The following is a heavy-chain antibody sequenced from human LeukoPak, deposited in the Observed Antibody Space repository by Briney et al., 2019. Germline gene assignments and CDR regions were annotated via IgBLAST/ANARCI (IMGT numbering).Heavy chain of an antibody. J-gene: IGHJ4*02. D-gene: IGHD4-17*01. CDR1: GYTFISYA. CDR2: INAGNGNT. CDR3: ARGDGDFIFDY. Sequence: GASVKVSCKASGYTFISYAMHWVRQAPGQRLQWMGWINAGNGNTKYSQDFQGRVTITRDTAASTAYMELSSLRSEDMALYYCARGDGDFIFDYWGQGTLVTVSS. V-gene: IGHV1-3*03.